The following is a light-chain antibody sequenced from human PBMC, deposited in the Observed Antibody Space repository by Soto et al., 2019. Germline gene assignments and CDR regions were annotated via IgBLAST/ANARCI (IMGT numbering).Light chain of an antibody. V-gene: IGKV4-1*01. CDR1: QSVFYSSNNKNY. CDR3: QQYYSTPLT. Sequence: DILMTQSPDSLAVSLGERATINCKSSQSVFYSSNNKNYLAWYQQKPGHPPKLLIYWAPTRESGVPDRFSGSGSGTDFTLTISSLQAEDVAVYYCQQYYSTPLTFGQGTKLEIK. J-gene: IGKJ2*01. CDR2: WAP.